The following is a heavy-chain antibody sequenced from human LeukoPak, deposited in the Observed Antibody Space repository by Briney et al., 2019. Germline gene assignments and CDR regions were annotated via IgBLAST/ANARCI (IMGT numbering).Heavy chain of an antibody. Sequence: GGSLRLSCSASGFTFSSYSMNWVLQAPGKGLEWVSSISSSSSYIYYADSVKGRFTISRDNAKNSLYLQMNSLRAEDTAVYYCARDDYVWGRLLDYWGQGTLVTVSS. CDR2: ISSSSSYI. CDR3: ARDDYVWGRLLDY. J-gene: IGHJ4*02. D-gene: IGHD3-16*01. V-gene: IGHV3-21*01. CDR1: GFTFSSYS.